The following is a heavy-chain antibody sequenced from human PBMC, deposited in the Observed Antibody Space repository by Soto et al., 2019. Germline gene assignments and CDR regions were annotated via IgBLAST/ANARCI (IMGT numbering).Heavy chain of an antibody. V-gene: IGHV3-48*03. J-gene: IGHJ6*02. CDR1: GFTFSSYE. Sequence: GGSLRLSCVASGFTFSSYEMNWVTQAPGKGLEWVSYISSSGSSTYYADSVKGRFTISRDNAKNSLYLQMNSLRAEDTAVYYCAKEEGRGYCTNGVCYGDCYYYGMDVWGQGTTVTVSS. D-gene: IGHD2-8*01. CDR2: ISSSGSST. CDR3: AKEEGRGYCTNGVCYGDCYYYGMDV.